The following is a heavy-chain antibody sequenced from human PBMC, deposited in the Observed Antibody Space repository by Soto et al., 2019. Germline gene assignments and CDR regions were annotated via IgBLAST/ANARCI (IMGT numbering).Heavy chain of an antibody. CDR2: ISINGGIS. V-gene: IGHV3-64*01. Sequence: GGSLRLSFAPSGFISNAYAMPWVREAPGKGLEYVSAISINGGISYYANSVKGRSTLARDNSKNTLYLQMGSLRAEDMAVYYCARSAERTPARLDYCGEGTLVTLSS. J-gene: IGHJ4*02. CDR1: GFISNAYA. D-gene: IGHD1-1*01. CDR3: ARSAERTPARLDY.